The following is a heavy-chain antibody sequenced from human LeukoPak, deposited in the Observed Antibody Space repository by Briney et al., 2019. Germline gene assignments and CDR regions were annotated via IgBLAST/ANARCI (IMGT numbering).Heavy chain of an antibody. CDR1: GFTFSGYA. CDR2: ISGSGGST. D-gene: IGHD3-22*01. V-gene: IGHV3-23*01. J-gene: IGHJ3*02. Sequence: PGGSLRLPCAASGFTFSGYAMSWVRQAPGKGLEWVSAISGSGGSTYYADSVKGRFTISRDNPKNTLYLQMNSLRAEDTAVYYCAKDHRTVVITSDAFDIWGQGTMVTVSS. CDR3: AKDHRTVVITSDAFDI.